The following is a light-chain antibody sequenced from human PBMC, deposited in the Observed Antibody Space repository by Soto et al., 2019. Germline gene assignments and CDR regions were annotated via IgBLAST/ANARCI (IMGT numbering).Light chain of an antibody. CDR2: DTS. V-gene: IGKV1-17*03. CDR1: QDISRF. CDR3: LQHNSYPYT. Sequence: DVQITQSPSAMSASVGDRVTITCRASQDISRFVDWNQQKPGKAPERLIYDTSSLQPGVPSRFSGSGSGTEFTLAISGLQPEDFATYYCLQHNSYPYTLGQATK. J-gene: IGKJ2*01.